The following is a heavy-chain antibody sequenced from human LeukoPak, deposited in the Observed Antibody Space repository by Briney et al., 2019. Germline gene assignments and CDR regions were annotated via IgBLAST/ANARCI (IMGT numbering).Heavy chain of an antibody. CDR2: ISSSSNSI. J-gene: IGHJ4*02. CDR1: GFTFSIYS. Sequence: PGGSLRLSCTASGFTFSIYSMNWVRQAPGKGLEWVSSISSSSNSIDYADSVKGQFTISRDNAKNSLYLQMNSLRAEDTAVYYCARGPSCSSTSCYTTGLFDYWGQGTLVTVSS. V-gene: IGHV3-21*01. D-gene: IGHD2-2*01. CDR3: ARGPSCSSTSCYTTGLFDY.